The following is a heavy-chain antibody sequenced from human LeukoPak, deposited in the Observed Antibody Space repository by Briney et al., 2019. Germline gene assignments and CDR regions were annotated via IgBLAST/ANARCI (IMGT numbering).Heavy chain of an antibody. J-gene: IGHJ5*02. D-gene: IGHD4-17*01. CDR2: LNPQTGDT. Sequence: GASVKVSCKASGYAFSAYYMHWVRQAPGQGLEWMGWLNPQTGDTHFAQKFQGRVTFTRDTSISTAYMAMSRLRSDDTAVYYCARLSSHYGDYKVDPWGQGTLVTVSS. V-gene: IGHV1-2*02. CDR3: ARLSSHYGDYKVDP. CDR1: GYAFSAYY.